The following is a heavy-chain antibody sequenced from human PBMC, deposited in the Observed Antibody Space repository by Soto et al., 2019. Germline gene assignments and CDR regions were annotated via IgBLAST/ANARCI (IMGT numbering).Heavy chain of an antibody. CDR3: ARQIYDSETGRSFQYYMDA. CDR1: GYIFAGYW. V-gene: IGHV5-10-1*01. CDR2: IGPRDSQT. Sequence: VEALNIYCKGPGYIFAGYWMTGVRQKPGKGVEWMERIGPRDSQTYYRPCFRGHDPISATKVSTTVFLQWSRLRASDTAMYYGARQIYDSETGRSFQYYMDAWGQGTTVTVSS. J-gene: IGHJ6*03. D-gene: IGHD5-12*01.